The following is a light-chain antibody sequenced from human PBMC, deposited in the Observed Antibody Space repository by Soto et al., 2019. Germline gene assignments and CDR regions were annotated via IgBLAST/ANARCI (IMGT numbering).Light chain of an antibody. J-gene: IGKJ1*01. CDR1: QNVNSN. V-gene: IGKV3-15*01. CDR3: QQYSIWRT. CDR2: GAS. Sequence: EIVLTQSPGTLSLSPGERATLSCRASQNVNSNHIAWYQQKAGQAPRLLIYGASTRATGIPARFSGSGSGTEFTLTISSLQSEDFAVYYCQQYSIWRTFGQGTKVDIK.